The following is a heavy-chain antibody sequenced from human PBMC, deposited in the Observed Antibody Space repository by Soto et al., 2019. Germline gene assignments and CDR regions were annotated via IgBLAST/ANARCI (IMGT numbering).Heavy chain of an antibody. J-gene: IGHJ4*02. Sequence: QVQLVESGGGVVQPGRSLRLSCAASGFTFSSYGMHWVRQAPGKGLEWVAVIWYDESNKYYADSVKGRFTISRDNSKNTLYLQMNSLRAEDTAVYYCARDSWELSGCFDYWGQGTLVTVSS. CDR3: ARDSWELSGCFDY. V-gene: IGHV3-33*01. D-gene: IGHD1-26*01. CDR2: IWYDESNK. CDR1: GFTFSSYG.